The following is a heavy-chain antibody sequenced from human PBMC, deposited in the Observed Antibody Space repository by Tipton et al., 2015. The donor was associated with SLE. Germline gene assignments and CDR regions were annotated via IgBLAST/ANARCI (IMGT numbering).Heavy chain of an antibody. D-gene: IGHD3-22*01. CDR3: ARDEYRYDTTGYHLLGHFDF. J-gene: IGHJ4*02. V-gene: IGHV4-59*12. Sequence: TLSLTCTVSGGSISSYYWSWIRQPPGKGLEWIGYIHHSGSTNYNPSLQSRVTISVDTSKNQFSLNLSSVTAADTAVYYCARDEYRYDTTGYHLLGHFDFWGQGTLVTVSS. CDR1: GGSISSYY. CDR2: IHHSGST.